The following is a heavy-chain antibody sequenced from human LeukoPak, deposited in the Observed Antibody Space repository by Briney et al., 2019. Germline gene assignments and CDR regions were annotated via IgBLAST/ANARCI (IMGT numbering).Heavy chain of an antibody. V-gene: IGHV3-23*01. D-gene: IGHD4-11*01. Sequence: GGSLRLSCAASGFTFSSYGMSWVCQAPGKGLEWVSASGSGGSTYYADSVKGRFTISRDNSKNTLYLQMNSLRAEDTAVYYCAKVGTVINFYYYYYMDVWGKGTTVTISS. CDR1: GFTFSSYG. CDR3: AKVGTVINFYYYYYMDV. CDR2: SGSGGST. J-gene: IGHJ6*03.